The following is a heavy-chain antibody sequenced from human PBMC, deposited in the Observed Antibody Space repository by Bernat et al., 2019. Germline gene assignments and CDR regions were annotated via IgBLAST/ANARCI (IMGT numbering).Heavy chain of an antibody. J-gene: IGHJ4*02. CDR3: ARDRAVIAVSGPRDY. CDR1: GFTFSSYA. Sequence: QVQLVESGGGVVQPGRSLRLSCAASGFTFSSYAMHWVRQAPGKGLEWVAVISYDGSNKYYADSVKGRFTISRDNSKNTLYLQMNSLRAEDTAVYYCARDRAVIAVSGPRDYWGQGTLVTVSS. V-gene: IGHV3-30*01. D-gene: IGHD6-19*01. CDR2: ISYDGSNK.